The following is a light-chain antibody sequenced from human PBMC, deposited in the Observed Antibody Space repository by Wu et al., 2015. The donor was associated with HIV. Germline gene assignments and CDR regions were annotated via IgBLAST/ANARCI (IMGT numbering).Light chain of an antibody. Sequence: IVLTQSPGALSLSPGETATLSCRASQSVRNNYLAWFQQKPGQAPRLLIYGAYSRATGIPDRFSGSGSGTDFTLRISRLEPEDFAVYFCQQYVAXLSTFGGG. CDR2: GAY. CDR1: QSVRNNY. J-gene: IGKJ4*02. CDR3: QQYVAXLST. V-gene: IGKV3-20*01.